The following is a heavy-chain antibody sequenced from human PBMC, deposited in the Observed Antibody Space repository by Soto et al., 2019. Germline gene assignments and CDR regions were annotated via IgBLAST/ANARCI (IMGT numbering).Heavy chain of an antibody. J-gene: IGHJ4*02. CDR3: ARAIKRWEVNYYFGF. CDR1: GSTFNNFA. CDR2: IVVDSNTA. V-gene: IGHV1-69*14. Sequence: QVVLLQSGAEVKEPGSSVRVSCQVSGSTFNNFAFSWVRQAPGHGPAWMGGIVVDSNTAEYSQRFQDRVTITADTSTDTLYMELGSLTFEDTAVYYCARAIKRWEVNYYFGFWGQGALVTVSS. D-gene: IGHD1-26*01.